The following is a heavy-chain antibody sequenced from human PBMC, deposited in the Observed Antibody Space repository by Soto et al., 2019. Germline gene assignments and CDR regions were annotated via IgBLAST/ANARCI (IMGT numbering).Heavy chain of an antibody. D-gene: IGHD3-10*01. CDR1: GGSISSYC. CDR2: IYYSGST. Sequence: SETLSLTCTVSGGSISSYCWSWIRQPPGKGLEWIGYIYYSGSTNYNPSLKSRVTISVDTSKNQFSLKLSSVTAADTAVYYCGGESLIVYYGMDVWGQGTTVTVSS. J-gene: IGHJ6*02. CDR3: GGESLIVYYGMDV. V-gene: IGHV4-59*01.